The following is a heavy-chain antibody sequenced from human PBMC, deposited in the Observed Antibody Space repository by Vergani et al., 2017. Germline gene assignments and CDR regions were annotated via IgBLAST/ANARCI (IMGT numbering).Heavy chain of an antibody. Sequence: EVQLVESGGGLVQPGGSLRLSCAASGFTFSSYWMSWVRQAPGKGLEWVANIKQDGSEKYYVDSVKGRFTISRDNAKNSLYLQMNSLRAEDTAVYYCARVELDSPGDYXFDYWGQGTLVTVSS. CDR1: GFTFSSYW. V-gene: IGHV3-7*03. D-gene: IGHD4-17*01. CDR2: IKQDGSEK. CDR3: ARVELDSPGDYXFDY. J-gene: IGHJ4*02.